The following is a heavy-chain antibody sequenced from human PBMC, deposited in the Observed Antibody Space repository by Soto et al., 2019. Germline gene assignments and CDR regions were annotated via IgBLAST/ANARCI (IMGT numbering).Heavy chain of an antibody. V-gene: IGHV3-23*01. CDR3: ARHQIAMIVLKIYFDL. CDR1: GFTFSDYA. Sequence: EVQLLQSGGGLVQPGGSLRLSCAASGFTFSDYAMTWVRQAPGKGLEWVASISDSRSTTYYADSVKGRFTISRDNSKNTLYLEMDTLRAEDTAVYYCARHQIAMIVLKIYFDLWGQGTMVTVSS. D-gene: IGHD3-22*01. CDR2: ISDSRSTT. J-gene: IGHJ3*01.